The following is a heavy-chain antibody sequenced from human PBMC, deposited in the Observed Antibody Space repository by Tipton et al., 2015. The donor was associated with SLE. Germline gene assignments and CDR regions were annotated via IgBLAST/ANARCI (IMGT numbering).Heavy chain of an antibody. J-gene: IGHJ4*02. Sequence: TLSLTCTVSGVSISSGGYSWSWIRQSPGKGLEWIAYIYHTGRNDSNPALKSRVTISVDTSKNQFSLKLSSVTAADTAVYYCASGTDIAVAGKRAFDYWGQGTLVTVSS. D-gene: IGHD6-19*01. CDR2: IYHTGRN. CDR3: ASGTDIAVAGKRAFDY. V-gene: IGHV4-30-2*06. CDR1: GVSISSGGYS.